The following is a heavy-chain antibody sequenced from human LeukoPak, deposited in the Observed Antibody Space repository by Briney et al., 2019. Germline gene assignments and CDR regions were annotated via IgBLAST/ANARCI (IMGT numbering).Heavy chain of an antibody. CDR2: IYPGDSDT. Sequence: GESLKISCKGSGFTFTSYWIGWVRQLPGKGLEWMGIIYPGDSDTRYSPSFQGQVTISADKSISTAYLQWSSLKASDTAMYYCARQAYDSSGYPLDYWGQGTLVTVSS. CDR3: ARQAYDSSGYPLDY. D-gene: IGHD3-22*01. V-gene: IGHV5-51*01. J-gene: IGHJ4*02. CDR1: GFTFTSYW.